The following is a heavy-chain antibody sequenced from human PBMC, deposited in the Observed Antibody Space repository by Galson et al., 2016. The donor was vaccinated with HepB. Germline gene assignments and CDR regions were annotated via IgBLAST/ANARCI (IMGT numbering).Heavy chain of an antibody. J-gene: IGHJ6*02. D-gene: IGHD3-10*01. Sequence: SVKVSCKASGYPFTRYALNWVRQAPGQGLVWLGWIDTNMRSPRYAQGFIGRFVFSLDTPLSTAFLQINNVKAEDSAVYYCARGGDDGDYYYLDGMDVWGQGTTVTVSS. CDR1: GYPFTRYA. V-gene: IGHV7-4-1*02. CDR2: IDTNMRSP. CDR3: ARGGDDGDYYYLDGMDV.